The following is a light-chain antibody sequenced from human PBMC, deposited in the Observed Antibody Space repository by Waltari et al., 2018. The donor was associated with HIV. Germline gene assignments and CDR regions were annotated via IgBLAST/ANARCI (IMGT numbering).Light chain of an antibody. Sequence: QSALTQPPSASGSPGQSVTISCTGTSSDVGGYNYGSWYQQHPGKAPKLMIYEVSKRPSGVPDRFSGSKSGNTASLTVSGLQAEDEADYYCSSYAGTYVFGTGTKVTVL. V-gene: IGLV2-8*01. CDR1: SSDVGGYNY. CDR2: EVS. CDR3: SSYAGTYV. J-gene: IGLJ1*01.